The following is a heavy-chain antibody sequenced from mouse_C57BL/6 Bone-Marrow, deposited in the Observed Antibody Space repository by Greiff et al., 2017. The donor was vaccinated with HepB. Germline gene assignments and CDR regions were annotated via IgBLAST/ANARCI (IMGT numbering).Heavy chain of an antibody. V-gene: IGHV1-47*01. CDR2: FHPYNDDT. Sequence: QVQLQQSGAELVKPGASVKLSCKASGYTFTTYPIEWMKQNHGKSLEWIGNFHPYNDDTKYNEKFKGKATLTVEKSSSTVYLELSRLTSDDSAVYYCARRCYGSSYLYFDVWGTGTTVTVAS. D-gene: IGHD1-1*01. CDR3: ARRCYGSSYLYFDV. J-gene: IGHJ1*03. CDR1: GYTFTTYP.